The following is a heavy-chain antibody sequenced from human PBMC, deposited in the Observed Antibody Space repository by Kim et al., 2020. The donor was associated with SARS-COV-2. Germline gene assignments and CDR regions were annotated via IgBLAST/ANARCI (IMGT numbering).Heavy chain of an antibody. D-gene: IGHD2-2*01. V-gene: IGHV3-30*04. J-gene: IGHJ6*01. CDR1: GFTFSSYA. CDR3: AREYIVVVPAAISAYYYG. Sequence: GGSLRLSCAASGFTFSSYAMHWVRQAPGKGLEWVAVISYDGSNKYYADSVKGRFTISRDNSKNTLYLQMNSLRAEDTAVYYCAREYIVVVPAAISAYYYG. CDR2: ISYDGSNK.